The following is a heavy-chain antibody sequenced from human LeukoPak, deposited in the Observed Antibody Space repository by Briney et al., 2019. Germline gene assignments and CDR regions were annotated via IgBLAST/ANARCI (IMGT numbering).Heavy chain of an antibody. Sequence: GESLKISCKGSGYSFTSYWIGWVRQMPGKGLEWMGIIYPGDSDTRYSPSFQGQVTISADKSISTAYLQWSSLKASDTAMYYCARLDQEYYDILTYFDYWGQGTLVTVSS. CDR3: ARLDQEYYDILTYFDY. CDR2: IYPGDSDT. J-gene: IGHJ4*02. V-gene: IGHV5-51*01. CDR1: GYSFTSYW. D-gene: IGHD3-9*01.